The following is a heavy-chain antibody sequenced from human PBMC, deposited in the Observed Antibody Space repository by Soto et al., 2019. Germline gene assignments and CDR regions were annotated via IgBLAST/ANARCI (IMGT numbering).Heavy chain of an antibody. CDR3: AKGNDAPTRITMVRGVNLDY. CDR1: GFTFSSYA. D-gene: IGHD3-10*01. CDR2: ISGSGGST. J-gene: IGHJ4*02. V-gene: IGHV3-23*01. Sequence: EVQLLESGGGLVQPGGSLRLSCAASGFTFSSYAMSWVRQAPGKGLEWVSAISGSGGSTYYADSVKGRFTISRDNSKNTLYLQMNSLRAEDTAVYYCAKGNDAPTRITMVRGVNLDYWGQGTLVTVSS.